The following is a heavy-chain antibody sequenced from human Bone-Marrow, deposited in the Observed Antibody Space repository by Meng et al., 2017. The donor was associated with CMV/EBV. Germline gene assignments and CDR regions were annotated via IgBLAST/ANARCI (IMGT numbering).Heavy chain of an antibody. CDR2: ISSIGITI. Sequence: GESLKISCAASGFTFSDYYMSWIRRAPGNGLEWVSYISSIGITIYYADSVKGRFTISRGNAKNSLYLQMNSLRAEDTAVYYCARGRPQGFLEWLPSYGMDVWGQGTTVTVSS. V-gene: IGHV3-11*01. CDR3: ARGRPQGFLEWLPSYGMDV. J-gene: IGHJ6*02. CDR1: GFTFSDYY. D-gene: IGHD3-3*01.